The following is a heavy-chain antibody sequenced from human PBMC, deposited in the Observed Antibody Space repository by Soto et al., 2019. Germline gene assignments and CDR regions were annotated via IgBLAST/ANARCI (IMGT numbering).Heavy chain of an antibody. J-gene: IGHJ4*02. Sequence: EVQLVESGGGLVQPGGSLRLSCAASGFTFSSYAMHWVRQAPGKGLEYVSAISSNGGSTYYANSVKGRFTISRDNSKTTLYLQMGSLRAVDMDVYYCERDGYCSTTSCYSFEYWGQGTLVTVSS. CDR2: ISSNGGST. CDR1: GFTFSSYA. CDR3: ERDGYCSTTSCYSFEY. D-gene: IGHD2-2*03. V-gene: IGHV3-64*01.